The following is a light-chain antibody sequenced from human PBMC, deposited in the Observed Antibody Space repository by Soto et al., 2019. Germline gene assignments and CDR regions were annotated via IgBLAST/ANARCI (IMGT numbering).Light chain of an antibody. V-gene: IGKV3-20*01. Sequence: EIVLTQSPATLSLSPGERATLSCRASQSVTSSYLAWYQQKPGQPPRLVISEASTRATGIPDRFSGSGSGTDFTLTISSLEPEDFAVYYCHQLGRSPPAWTFGQGTKVEI. CDR2: EAS. CDR3: HQLGRSPPAWT. J-gene: IGKJ1*01. CDR1: QSVTSSY.